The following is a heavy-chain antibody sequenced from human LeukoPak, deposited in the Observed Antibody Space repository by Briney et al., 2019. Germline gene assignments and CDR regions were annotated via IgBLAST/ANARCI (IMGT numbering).Heavy chain of an antibody. CDR3: ANWVVRGAIIPYGMDV. J-gene: IGHJ6*02. CDR2: ISGSGGST. CDR1: GFTFSSYA. V-gene: IGHV3-23*01. D-gene: IGHD3-10*01. Sequence: GRSLRLSCAASGFTFSSYAMSWVRQAPGKGLEWVSAISGSGGSTYYADSVKGRFTISRDNSKNTLYLQMNSLRAEDTAAYYCANWVVRGAIIPYGMDVWGQGTTVTVSS.